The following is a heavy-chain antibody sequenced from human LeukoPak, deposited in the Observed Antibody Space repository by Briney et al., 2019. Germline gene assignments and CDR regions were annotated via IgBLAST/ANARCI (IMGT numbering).Heavy chain of an antibody. CDR1: GFTFSSYS. CDR3: AREPPYYYYGMDV. J-gene: IGHJ6*02. Sequence: KPGGSLRLSCAASGFTFSSYSMNWVRQAPGKGLEWVSSISSSSSYIYYADSVKGRFTISRNNAKNSLYLQMNSLGAEDTAVYYCAREPPYYYYGMDVWGQGTTVTVSS. CDR2: ISSSSSYI. V-gene: IGHV3-21*01.